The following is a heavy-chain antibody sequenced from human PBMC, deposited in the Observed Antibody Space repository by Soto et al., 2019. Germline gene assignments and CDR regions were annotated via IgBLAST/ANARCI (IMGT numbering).Heavy chain of an antibody. V-gene: IGHV1-2*04. J-gene: IGHJ6*02. CDR1: GYTFTGYY. CDR2: INPNSGGT. CDR3: ARSTVTTNLYYYGMDV. D-gene: IGHD4-4*01. Sequence: ASVKVSCKASGYTFTGYYMHWVRQAPGQGLEWMGWINPNSGGTNYAQKFQGWVTMTRDTSISTAYMELSRLRSDDTAVYYCARSTVTTNLYYYGMDVWGQGTTVTVSS.